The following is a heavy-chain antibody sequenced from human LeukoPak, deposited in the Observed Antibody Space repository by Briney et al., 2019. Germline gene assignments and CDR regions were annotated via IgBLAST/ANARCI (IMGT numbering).Heavy chain of an antibody. CDR3: ARASTTVTPNWFDP. D-gene: IGHD4-11*01. CDR2: INSGGTVT. V-gene: IGHV3-74*01. CDR1: GFTFSDFW. J-gene: IGHJ5*02. Sequence: PGGSLRLSCAASGFTFSDFWMHWVRQAPGKGVGWVSRINSGGTVTNYADSVKGRLTISRDNAKNTLYLQMNSLRAEDTAVYYCARASTTVTPNWFDPWGQGTLVTVSS.